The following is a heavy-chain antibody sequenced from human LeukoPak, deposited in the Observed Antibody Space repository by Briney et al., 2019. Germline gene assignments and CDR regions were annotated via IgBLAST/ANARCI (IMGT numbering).Heavy chain of an antibody. CDR1: GFTFSSYS. CDR3: AKTHYDSRSFDY. Sequence: GGSLRLSCAASGFTFSSYSMNWVRQAPGKGLEWVSSISSSSSYIYYADSVKGRFTISRDNAKNSLYLQMNSLRAEDTAVYYCAKTHYDSRSFDYWGQGTLVTVSS. V-gene: IGHV3-21*01. J-gene: IGHJ4*02. CDR2: ISSSSSYI. D-gene: IGHD3-22*01.